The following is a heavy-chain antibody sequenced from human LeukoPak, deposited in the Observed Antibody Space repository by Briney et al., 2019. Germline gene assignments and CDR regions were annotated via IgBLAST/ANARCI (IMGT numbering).Heavy chain of an antibody. V-gene: IGHV3-11*01. CDR3: ARGLASWIQLWSASDY. Sequence: GGSLRLSCAASGFTFSDYYMSWIRQAPGKGLEWVSHISSSGSTIYYADSVKGRFTISRDNAKNSLYLQMNSLRAEDTAVYYCARGLASWIQLWSASDYWGQGTLVTVSS. CDR1: GFTFSDYY. CDR2: ISSSGSTI. D-gene: IGHD5-18*01. J-gene: IGHJ4*02.